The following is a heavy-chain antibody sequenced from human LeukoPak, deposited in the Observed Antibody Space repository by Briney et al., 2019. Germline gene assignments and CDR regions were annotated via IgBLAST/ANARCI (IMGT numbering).Heavy chain of an antibody. V-gene: IGHV1-8*01. CDR2: MNPSSGNT. Sequence: GASVKVSCKASGYTFTSYDINWVRQATGQGLEWMGWMNPSSGNTGYAQKFQGRVTMTRNTSISTAYMELSSLRSEDTAVYYCARDRSIAARPAPGWFDPWGQGTLVTVSS. D-gene: IGHD6-6*01. CDR3: ARDRSIAARPAPGWFDP. CDR1: GYTFTSYD. J-gene: IGHJ5*02.